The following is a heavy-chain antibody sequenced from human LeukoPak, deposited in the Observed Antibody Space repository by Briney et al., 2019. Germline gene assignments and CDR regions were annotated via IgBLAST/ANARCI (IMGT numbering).Heavy chain of an antibody. J-gene: IGHJ3*02. V-gene: IGHV3-21*01. Sequence: GGSLRLSCAASGFTFSSYSMNWVRQAPGKGLEWVSSISSSSSYIYYADSVKGRFTISRDNAKNSLYLQMNSLRAEDTAVYYCARGRHDRFYCSSTSCYTRAFDIWGQGTMVTVSS. CDR3: ARGRHDRFYCSSTSCYTRAFDI. CDR2: ISSSSSYI. D-gene: IGHD2-2*02. CDR1: GFTFSSYS.